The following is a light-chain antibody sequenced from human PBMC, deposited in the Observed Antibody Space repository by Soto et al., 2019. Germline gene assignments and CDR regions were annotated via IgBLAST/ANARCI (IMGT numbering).Light chain of an antibody. J-gene: IGLJ1*01. CDR2: GNS. Sequence: QSVLTQPPSVSGAPGQRVTISCTGSSSNIGAGYDVHWYQQLPGTAPKLLIYGNSNRPSGVPDRFSGSKSGTSASLAITGLQAEYEADNYCQSYASSLSGFYVFGTGTKVTVL. CDR1: SSNIGAGYD. V-gene: IGLV1-40*01. CDR3: QSYASSLSGFYV.